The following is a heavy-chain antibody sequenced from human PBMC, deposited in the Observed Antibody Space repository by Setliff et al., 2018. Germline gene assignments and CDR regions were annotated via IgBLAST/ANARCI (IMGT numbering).Heavy chain of an antibody. CDR1: GFTFGDFA. D-gene: IGHD3-22*01. Sequence: GGSLRLSCAASGFTFGDFAMYWVRQAPGKGLEWVAVIWYDGSNKFYADSVKGRFTVSRDNAKNSLYLQMNSLRAEDTAVYYCARGSSGYYYVGYYFDYWGQGTLVTVPQ. J-gene: IGHJ4*02. CDR3: ARGSSGYYYVGYYFDY. V-gene: IGHV3-33*01. CDR2: IWYDGSNK.